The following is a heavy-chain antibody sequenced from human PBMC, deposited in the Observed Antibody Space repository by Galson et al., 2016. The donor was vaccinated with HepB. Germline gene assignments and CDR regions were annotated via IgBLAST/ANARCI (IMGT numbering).Heavy chain of an antibody. J-gene: IGHJ1*01. V-gene: IGHV1-2*02. D-gene: IGHD5-24*01. CDR1: GYTFTDYY. Sequence: SVKVSCKASGYTFTDYYMHWVRQAPGQGLEWVGWINLNPSRKNYAQKFQGRVTMTRDSSISSAYLELTRLTSDDTAMYYCSRAQSNFNAHWGPGTLVTVSS. CDR3: SRAQSNFNAH. CDR2: INLNPSRK.